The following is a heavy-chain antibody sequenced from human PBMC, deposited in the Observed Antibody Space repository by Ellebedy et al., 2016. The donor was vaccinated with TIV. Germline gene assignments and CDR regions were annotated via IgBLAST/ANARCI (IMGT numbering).Heavy chain of an antibody. V-gene: IGHV4-59*01. J-gene: IGHJ6*02. CDR1: GGSISSYY. CDR2: IYYSGST. CDR3: ARLYSSGWYGMYYYYGMDV. Sequence: SETLSLTCTVPGGSISSYYWSWIRQPPGKGLEWIGYIYYSGSTNYNPSLKSRVTISVDTSKNQFSLKLSSVTAADTAVYYCARLYSSGWYGMYYYYGMDVWGQGTTVTVSS. D-gene: IGHD6-19*01.